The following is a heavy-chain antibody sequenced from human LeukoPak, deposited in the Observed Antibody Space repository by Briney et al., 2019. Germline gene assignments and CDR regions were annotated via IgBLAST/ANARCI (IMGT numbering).Heavy chain of an antibody. V-gene: IGHV3-74*01. CDR1: GFSFSNDW. CDR2: ISADGTTT. Sequence: QTGVSLRRSCAVSGFSFSNDWMHWVRRAPRKGLLWVSRISADGTTTNYADSVKGRFTISRDNAKNTLYLQMDSLRADDTAVYYCAGTWSFDYWGQGTLVTVSS. J-gene: IGHJ4*02. D-gene: IGHD2-15*01. CDR3: AGTWSFDY.